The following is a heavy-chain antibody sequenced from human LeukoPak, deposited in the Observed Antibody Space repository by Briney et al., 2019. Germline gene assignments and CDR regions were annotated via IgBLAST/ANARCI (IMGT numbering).Heavy chain of an antibody. D-gene: IGHD2-15*01. CDR1: GYTFTSYG. V-gene: IGHV1-2*02. CDR2: INPNSGGT. J-gene: IGHJ2*01. CDR3: ARDPVQNYSTTQKWWYFDL. Sequence: ASVKVSCKASGYTFTSYGISWVRQAPGQGLEWMGWINPNSGGTNYAQKFQGRVTMTRDTSISTAYMELSRLRSDDTAVYYCARDPVQNYSTTQKWWYFDLWGRGTLVTVSS.